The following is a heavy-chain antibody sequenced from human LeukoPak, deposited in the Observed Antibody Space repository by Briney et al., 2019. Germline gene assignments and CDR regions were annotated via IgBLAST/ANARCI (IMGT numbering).Heavy chain of an antibody. CDR2: IYDSGST. J-gene: IGHJ4*02. Sequence: SETLSLTCTVSGGSISSSSYYWGWIRQPPGTGLEWIGSIYDSGSTYYNPSLKSRVTISVDTSKNQFSLKLSSVTAADTAVYYCARLSPPLDGDPDYWGQGTLVTVSS. CDR3: ARLSPPLDGDPDY. CDR1: GGSISSSSYY. V-gene: IGHV4-39*07. D-gene: IGHD4-17*01.